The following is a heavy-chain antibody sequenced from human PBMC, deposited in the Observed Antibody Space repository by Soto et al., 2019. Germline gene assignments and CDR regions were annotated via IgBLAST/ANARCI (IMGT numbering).Heavy chain of an antibody. V-gene: IGHV1-69*13. CDR1: GGTFYTYT. D-gene: IGHD5-18*01. CDR2: ITPIYPTT. J-gene: IGHJ4*02. Sequence: SVKVSCKASGGTFYTYTFSWVRQAPGQGLEWMGSITPIYPTTNYAEKFQGRPTVTADGSTNTAYMELNSLTSEDTAVYYCARIPRYSFPTSDDLDSWGQGTLVTVSS. CDR3: ARIPRYSFPTSDDLDS.